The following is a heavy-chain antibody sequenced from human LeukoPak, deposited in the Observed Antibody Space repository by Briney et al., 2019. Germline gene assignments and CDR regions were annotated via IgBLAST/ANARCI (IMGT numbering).Heavy chain of an antibody. Sequence: GGSLRLSCAASGFTFSSYAVSWVRQAPGKGLEWVSAISGSGGSTYYADSVKGRFTISRDNSKNTLYLQMNSLRAEDTAVYYCAKDPAYYYDSSGYTYWGQGTLVTVSS. D-gene: IGHD3-22*01. V-gene: IGHV3-23*01. J-gene: IGHJ4*02. CDR2: ISGSGGST. CDR3: AKDPAYYYDSSGYTY. CDR1: GFTFSSYA.